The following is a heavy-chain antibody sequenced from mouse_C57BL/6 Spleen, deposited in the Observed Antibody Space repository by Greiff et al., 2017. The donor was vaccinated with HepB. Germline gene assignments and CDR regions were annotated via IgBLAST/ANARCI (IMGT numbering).Heavy chain of an antibody. CDR1: GYAFTNYL. D-gene: IGHD3-2*02. Sequence: VMLVESGAELVRPGTSVKVSCKASGYAFTNYLIEWVKQRPGQGLEWIGVINPGSGGTNYNEKLKGKATLTADKSSSTAYMQLSSLTSDDSAVYFCARGDSSGYVWFAYWGQGTLVTVSA. CDR2: INPGSGGT. J-gene: IGHJ3*01. CDR3: ARGDSSGYVWFAY. V-gene: IGHV1-54*01.